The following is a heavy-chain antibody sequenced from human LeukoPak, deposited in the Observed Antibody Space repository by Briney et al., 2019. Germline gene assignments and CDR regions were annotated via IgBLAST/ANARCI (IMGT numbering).Heavy chain of an antibody. V-gene: IGHV3-30*02. CDR2: IRYDGSNK. D-gene: IGHD2-15*01. J-gene: IGHJ4*02. CDR1: GFTFSSYG. CDR3: AKEKGLHPYYFDY. Sequence: GGSLRLSCAAPGFTFSSYGMHWVRQAPGKGLEWVAFIRYDGSNKYYADSVKGRFTISRDNSKNTLYLQMNSLRAEDTAVYYCAKEKGLHPYYFDYWGQGTLVTVSS.